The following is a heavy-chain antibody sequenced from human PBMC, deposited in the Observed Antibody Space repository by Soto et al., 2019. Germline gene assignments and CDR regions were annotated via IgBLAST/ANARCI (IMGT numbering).Heavy chain of an antibody. D-gene: IGHD3-10*01. Sequence: SETLSLTCTVSGGSISSGGYYWSWIRQHPGKSLEWIGYIYYSGSTYYNPSLKSRVTISVDTSKNQFSLKLSSVTAADTAVYYCARGVPAGMVYYFDYWGQGTLVTVSS. CDR2: IYYSGST. CDR1: GGSISSGGYY. CDR3: ARGVPAGMVYYFDY. V-gene: IGHV4-31*03. J-gene: IGHJ4*02.